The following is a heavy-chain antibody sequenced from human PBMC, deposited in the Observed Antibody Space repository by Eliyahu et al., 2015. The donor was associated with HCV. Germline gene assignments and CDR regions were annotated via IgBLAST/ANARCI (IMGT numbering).Heavy chain of an antibody. CDR2: ITTDGDT. J-gene: IGHJ4*02. CDR3: ARAGMLRGYDY. CDR1: GFTFSSYD. Sequence: EVQLVESGGGLVQPGGSLRLSCAASGFTFSSYDMHWVRQSTGKGLEWVSSITTDGDTYYAGSVKGRFTISREDAKNSFYLQMNSLRAGDTALYYCARAGMLRGYDYWGQGTLVTVSS. V-gene: IGHV3-13*01. D-gene: IGHD2-15*01.